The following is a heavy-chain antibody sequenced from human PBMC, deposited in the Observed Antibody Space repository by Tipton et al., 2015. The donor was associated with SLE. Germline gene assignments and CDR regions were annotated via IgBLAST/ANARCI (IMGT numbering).Heavy chain of an antibody. J-gene: IGHJ3*02. CDR3: ARADYYDSIGDAFDI. CDR1: GYSISSGYY. Sequence: TLSLTCAVSGYSISSGYYWGWIRQPPGKGLEWIGSIYHSGSTYYNPSLKSRVTISVDTSKNQFSLKLSSVTAADTAVYYCARADYYDSIGDAFDIWGQGTMVTVSS. D-gene: IGHD3-22*01. CDR2: IYHSGST. V-gene: IGHV4-38-2*01.